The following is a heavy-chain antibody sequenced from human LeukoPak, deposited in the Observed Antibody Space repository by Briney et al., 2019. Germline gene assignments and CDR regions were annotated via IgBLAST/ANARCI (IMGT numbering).Heavy chain of an antibody. V-gene: IGHV1-69*04. Sequence: SVKVSCKASGGTFSSYAISWVRQAPGRGLEWMGRFIPILGIANYAQKFQGRVTITADKSTSTAYMELSSLRSEDTAVYYCARERRSVSGRDFDYWGQGTLVTVSS. J-gene: IGHJ4*02. CDR3: ARERRSVSGRDFDY. CDR1: GGTFSSYA. D-gene: IGHD3-10*01. CDR2: FIPILGIA.